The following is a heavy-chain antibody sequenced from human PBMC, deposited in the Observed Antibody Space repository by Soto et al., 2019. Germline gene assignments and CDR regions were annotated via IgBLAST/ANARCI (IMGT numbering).Heavy chain of an antibody. D-gene: IGHD4-17*01. CDR3: ARGRDYGDFYFDY. J-gene: IGHJ4*02. CDR1: GYTFTNFG. CDR2: ISPYNGNT. V-gene: IGHV1-18*01. Sequence: QVQLVQSGAEVKKAGASVKVSCKASGYTFTNFGINWVRQAPGQGLEWVGWISPYNGNTQNVERLQGRVTMTTDTSTSTAYKELRSLRSDDTAVYYCARGRDYGDFYFDYWGQGTLVTVSS.